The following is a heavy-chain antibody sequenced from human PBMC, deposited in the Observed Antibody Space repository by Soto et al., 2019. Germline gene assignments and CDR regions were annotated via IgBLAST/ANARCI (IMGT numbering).Heavy chain of an antibody. D-gene: IGHD3-16*02. CDR2: IIPMFDTP. V-gene: IGHV1-69*01. CDR1: GGTFNTYA. J-gene: IGHJ4*02. CDR3: TRSIGSGGVIGGFDY. Sequence: QVQLAQSETEVKKPGSAVKVSCKASGGTFNTYAMNWVRQAPGQGLEWMGGIIPMFDTPRYAQKFQGRVTITVDESTTTAYMELSSLRSDDTAVYYCTRSIGSGGVIGGFDYWGQGTLVTVSS.